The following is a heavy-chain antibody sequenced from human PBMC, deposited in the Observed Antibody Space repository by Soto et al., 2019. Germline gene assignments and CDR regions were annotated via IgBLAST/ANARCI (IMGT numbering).Heavy chain of an antibody. V-gene: IGHV1-18*01. J-gene: IGHJ4*02. CDR3: AREIDEYLEESYYFDY. CDR2: ISAYNGNT. CDR1: GYTFTSYG. Sequence: ASVKVSCKASGYTFTSYGISWVRQAPGQGLEWMGWISAYNGNTNYAQKLQGRVTMTTDTSTSTAYMELRSLRSDDTAVYYCAREIDEYLEESYYFDYWGQGTLVTVSS. D-gene: IGHD1-20*01.